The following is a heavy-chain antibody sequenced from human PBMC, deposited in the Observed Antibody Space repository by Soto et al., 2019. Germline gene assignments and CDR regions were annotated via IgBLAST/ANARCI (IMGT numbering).Heavy chain of an antibody. CDR2: ISGSGGST. Sequence: GGSLRLSCAASGFTFSSYAMSWVRQAPGKGLEWVSAISGSGGSTYYADSVKGRFTISRDNSKNTLYLQMNSLRAEDTAVYYCAKGPSPYCSSTSCSPFDPWGQGTLVTVSS. J-gene: IGHJ5*02. CDR3: AKGPSPYCSSTSCSPFDP. V-gene: IGHV3-23*01. CDR1: GFTFSSYA. D-gene: IGHD2-2*01.